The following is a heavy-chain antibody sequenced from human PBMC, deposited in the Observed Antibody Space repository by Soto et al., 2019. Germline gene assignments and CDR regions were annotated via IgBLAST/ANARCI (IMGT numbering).Heavy chain of an antibody. J-gene: IGHJ3*02. V-gene: IGHV3-30*18. CDR2: ISYDGSNK. CDR3: AKQVVPHRNVLDS. D-gene: IGHD2-2*01. CDR1: GFTFSSYG. Sequence: GGSLRLSCAASGFTFSSYGIHWVRQAPGKGLEWVAVISYDGSNKYFADSVKGRFTISRDNSQNTLYLQMNSLRAEDTAVYHCAKQVVPHRNVLDSWGQGTMDTV.